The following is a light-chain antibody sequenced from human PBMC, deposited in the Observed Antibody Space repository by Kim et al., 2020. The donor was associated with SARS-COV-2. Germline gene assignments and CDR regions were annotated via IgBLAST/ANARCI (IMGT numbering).Light chain of an antibody. CDR3: QQSYTTPHT. V-gene: IGKV1-39*01. CDR2: AAA. CDR1: QTIDSY. J-gene: IGKJ2*01. Sequence: SAFVGDRVTITCRASQTIDSYLHWYQQKPGKAPKLLIYAAASLQSGVPSRFSGSGSGTDFTLTISSLQPEDSATYYCQQSYTTPHTFGQGTKLEI.